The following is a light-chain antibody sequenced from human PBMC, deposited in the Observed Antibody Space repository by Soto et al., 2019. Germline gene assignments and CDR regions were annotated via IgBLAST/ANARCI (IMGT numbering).Light chain of an antibody. CDR1: RSNIGSNS. Sequence: QSVLTQPPSVSGTPGQRVIISCSGSRSNIGSNSVNWYQQLPGTAPKLLIYINDQRPSGVPDRFSGSTSGTSVSLAISGLQSEDGADYYCASWDDRLKGYVFGTGTQGTVL. CDR2: IND. V-gene: IGLV1-44*01. J-gene: IGLJ1*01. CDR3: ASWDDRLKGYV.